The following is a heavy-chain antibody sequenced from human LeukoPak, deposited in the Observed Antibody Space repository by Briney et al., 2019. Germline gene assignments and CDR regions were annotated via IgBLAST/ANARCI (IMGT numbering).Heavy chain of an antibody. CDR1: GFTFSDYY. J-gene: IGHJ6*02. Sequence: GSLRLSCSGSGFTFSDYYMSWIRQAPGKGLEGGSYINKSNSYTNSADSVKGRFTISRDNAKNSLYLQMNSLRAEDTAVYYCARDAGCSGGSCYSGYYGMDVWGQGTTVTVSS. V-gene: IGHV3-11*06. CDR2: INKSNSYT. D-gene: IGHD2-15*01. CDR3: ARDAGCSGGSCYSGYYGMDV.